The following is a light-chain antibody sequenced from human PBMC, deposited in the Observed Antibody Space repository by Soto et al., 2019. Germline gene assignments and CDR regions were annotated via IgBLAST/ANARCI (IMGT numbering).Light chain of an antibody. CDR2: GNS. J-gene: IGLJ2*01. CDR1: SSNIGAGYD. Sequence: QSVLTQPPSVSGAPGQRVTISCTGSSSNIGAGYDVHWYQQLPGTDPKLLIYGNSNRPSGVPDRFSGSKSGTSASLAITGLQAEDEADYYCQSYDSSLSGWVVFGGGTQLTVL. CDR3: QSYDSSLSGWVV. V-gene: IGLV1-40*01.